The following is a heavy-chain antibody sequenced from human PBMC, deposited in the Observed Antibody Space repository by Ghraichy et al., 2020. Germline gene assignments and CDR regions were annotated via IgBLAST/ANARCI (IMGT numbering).Heavy chain of an antibody. Sequence: SETLSLTCTVSGGSVSSGTNYWSWIRQPPGKGLEWIGYIYYSGNTSYNPSLKSRVTISVDTSKNQFSLKLSSVTAADTAVYYCARESRVPTAPFFIYYGMDVWGQGTTVTVSS. CDR2: IYYSGNT. V-gene: IGHV4-61*01. CDR1: GGSVSSGTNY. CDR3: ARESRVPTAPFFIYYGMDV. D-gene: IGHD2-2*01. J-gene: IGHJ6*02.